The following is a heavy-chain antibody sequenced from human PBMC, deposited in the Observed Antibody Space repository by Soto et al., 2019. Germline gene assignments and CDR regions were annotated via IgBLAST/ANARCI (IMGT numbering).Heavy chain of an antibody. D-gene: IGHD6-6*01. J-gene: IGHJ3*02. CDR1: GGSVSSSNYF. CDR2: ISYSGVT. Sequence: SETLSVTWPVYGGSVSSSNYFWVWIRQPPGKGLEGIGSISYSGVTKYNPSLKSRVTMSVDTSKNHFSLKLTSVSAADTAVYYCARREDSSTDSYGVVAFDIWGQGTMVTVSS. V-gene: IGHV4-39*02. CDR3: ARREDSSTDSYGVVAFDI.